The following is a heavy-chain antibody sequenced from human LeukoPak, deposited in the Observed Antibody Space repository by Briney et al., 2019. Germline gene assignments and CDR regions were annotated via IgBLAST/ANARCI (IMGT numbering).Heavy chain of an antibody. D-gene: IGHD3-3*01. V-gene: IGHV4-39*01. CDR3: ANKYYDFWSGHFNVRGYYFDY. J-gene: IGHJ4*02. CDR1: GGSISSSSYY. Sequence: SETLSLTCTVSGGSISSSSYYWGWIRQPPGKGLEWIGSIYYSGSTYYNPSLKSRVTISVDTSKNQFSLKLSSVTAADTAVYYCANKYYDFWSGHFNVRGYYFDYWGQGTLVTVSS. CDR2: IYYSGST.